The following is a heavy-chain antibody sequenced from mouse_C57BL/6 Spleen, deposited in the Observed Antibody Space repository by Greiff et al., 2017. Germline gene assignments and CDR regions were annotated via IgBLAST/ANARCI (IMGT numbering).Heavy chain of an antibody. CDR2: IDPSDSYT. J-gene: IGHJ2*01. V-gene: IGHV1-50*01. CDR3: ARKDDYDRGGFAY. D-gene: IGHD2-4*01. Sequence: QVQLQQPGAELVKPGASVKLSCKASGYTFTSYWMQWVKQRPGQGLEWIGEIDPSDSYTNYNQKFKGKATLTVDTSSSTAYMQLSSLTSEDSAVYYCARKDDYDRGGFAYWGQGTTLTVSS. CDR1: GYTFTSYW.